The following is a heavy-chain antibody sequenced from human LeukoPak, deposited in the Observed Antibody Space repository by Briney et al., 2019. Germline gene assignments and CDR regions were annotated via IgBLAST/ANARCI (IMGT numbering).Heavy chain of an antibody. CDR2: ISYDGSNK. V-gene: IGHV3-30-3*01. CDR3: ARAGVLGIAAAGSLL. J-gene: IGHJ4*02. D-gene: IGHD6-13*01. Sequence: GGSLRLSCAASGFTFSSYAMHWVRQAPGKGLEWVAVISYDGSNKYYADSVKGRLTISRDNSKNTLYLQMNSLRAEDTAVYYCARAGVLGIAAAGSLLWGQGTLVTVSS. CDR1: GFTFSSYA.